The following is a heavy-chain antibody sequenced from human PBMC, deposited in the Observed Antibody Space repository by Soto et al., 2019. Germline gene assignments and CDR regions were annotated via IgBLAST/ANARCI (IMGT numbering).Heavy chain of an antibody. CDR3: ARAVYSNHVY. CDR2: ISNSGST. J-gene: IGHJ4*02. CDR1: GASISSGSYY. Sequence: SETLTLTCTVSGASISSGSYYWSWIRQLPGKGLEWIGYISNSGSTYYNPSLKSRVTISVDTSKNQFSLRVSSVTAADTAVYYCARAVYSNHVYWGQGTLVTVSS. V-gene: IGHV4-31*03. D-gene: IGHD4-4*01.